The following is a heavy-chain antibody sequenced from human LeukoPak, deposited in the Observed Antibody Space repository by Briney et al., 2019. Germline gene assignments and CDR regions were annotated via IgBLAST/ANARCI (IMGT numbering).Heavy chain of an antibody. J-gene: IGHJ6*01. CDR1: GYTFSSYG. Sequence: GASVKVSCKASGYTFSSYGISWVRQAPGQGLEWMGRIIAYNGITNYAQKLQGRVTMTTDTSTSTAYMELRSLRSDDAAVYYCARATEWFGNWEHYGMDVWGQGTTVTVSS. D-gene: IGHD3-10*01. V-gene: IGHV1-18*01. CDR2: IIAYNGIT. CDR3: ARATEWFGNWEHYGMDV.